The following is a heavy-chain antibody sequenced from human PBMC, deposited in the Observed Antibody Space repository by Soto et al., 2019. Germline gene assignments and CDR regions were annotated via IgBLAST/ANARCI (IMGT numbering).Heavy chain of an antibody. J-gene: IGHJ4*02. CDR3: ASESYGGGFDY. V-gene: IGHV1-3*05. CDR2: INAGNGNT. D-gene: IGHD4-17*01. CDR1: GYTFTSYA. Sequence: QVQLVQSGAEEKKPGASVKVSCKASGYTFTSYAMHWVRQAPGQRLEWMGWINAGNGNTKYSQKFQGRVTITRDTSASTAYMELSSQSSEYTAVYCCASESYGGGFDYWGQGTEVTLSS.